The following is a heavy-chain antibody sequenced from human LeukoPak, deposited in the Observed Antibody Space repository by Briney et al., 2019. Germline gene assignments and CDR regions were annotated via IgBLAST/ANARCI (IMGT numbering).Heavy chain of an antibody. V-gene: IGHV3-33*08. CDR3: ARDEDGYLAY. D-gene: IGHD2-15*01. CDR2: IWYDGSNK. Sequence: GGSLRLSCAASGFTFSSYAMSWVRQAPGKGLDWVAVIWYDGSNKYYADSVKGRFTISRDNSKNTLYLQMNSLRAEDTAVYYCARDEDGYLAYWGQGTLVTVSS. J-gene: IGHJ4*02. CDR1: GFTFSSYA.